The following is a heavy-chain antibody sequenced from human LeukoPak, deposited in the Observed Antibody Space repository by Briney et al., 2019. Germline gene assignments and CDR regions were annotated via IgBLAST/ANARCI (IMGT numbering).Heavy chain of an antibody. CDR2: INPNSGGT. Sequence: ASVKVSCKAAGCTFTGYYLHWVRQPPGQGLEGMGWINPNSGGTNYAQKFQGRVTMTRDTSISTAYMELSRLRSDDTAVYYCARGTMVRGVIQMHGMDVWGQGTTVTVSS. J-gene: IGHJ6*02. D-gene: IGHD3-10*01. CDR1: GCTFTGYY. V-gene: IGHV1-2*02. CDR3: ARGTMVRGVIQMHGMDV.